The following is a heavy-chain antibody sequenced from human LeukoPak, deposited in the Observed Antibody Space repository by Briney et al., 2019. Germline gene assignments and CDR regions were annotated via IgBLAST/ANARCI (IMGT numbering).Heavy chain of an antibody. V-gene: IGHV4-59*08. CDR1: GGSISSYY. CDR3: ARGGEGYFDY. CDR2: IYYSGST. D-gene: IGHD3-16*01. J-gene: IGHJ4*02. Sequence: PSETLSLTCTVSGGSISSYYWSWIRQPPGKGLEWIGYIYYSGSTNYNPSLKSRVIISVDTSKNQFSLKLSSVTAADTAVYYCARGGEGYFDYWGQGTRVTVSS.